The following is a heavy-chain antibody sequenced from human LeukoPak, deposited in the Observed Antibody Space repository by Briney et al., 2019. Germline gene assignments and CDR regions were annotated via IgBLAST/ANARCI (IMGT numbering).Heavy chain of an antibody. D-gene: IGHD6-13*01. Sequence: LRASVKVSCKASGYTFTGYYMHWVRQAPGQGLEWMGWINPNSGGTNYAQKFQGRVTMTRDTSISTAYMELSRLRSDDTAVYYCARGGYSSSWFSVPFDYWGQGTLVTVSS. CDR1: GYTFTGYY. J-gene: IGHJ4*02. V-gene: IGHV1-2*02. CDR2: INPNSGGT. CDR3: ARGGYSSSWFSVPFDY.